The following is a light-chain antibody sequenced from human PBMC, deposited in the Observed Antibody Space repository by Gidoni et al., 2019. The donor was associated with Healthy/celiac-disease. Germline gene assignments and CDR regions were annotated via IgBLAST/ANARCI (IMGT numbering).Light chain of an antibody. CDR2: GAS. CDR3: QQYVT. J-gene: IGKJ1*01. CDR1: QCVSSSY. Sequence: RATLSCRASQCVSSSYVAWYQQKPGQAPRLLIYGASSRATGIPDRFSGSGSGTDFTLTISRLEPEDFAVYYCQQYVTFXXXTKVEIK. V-gene: IGKV3-20*01.